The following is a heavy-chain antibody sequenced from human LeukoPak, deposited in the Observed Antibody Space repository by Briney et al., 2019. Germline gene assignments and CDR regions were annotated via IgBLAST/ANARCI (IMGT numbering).Heavy chain of an antibody. J-gene: IGHJ4*02. CDR3: AREPLWFGEPD. CDR2: ISSSSSTI. CDR1: GFTFSSYS. V-gene: IGHV3-48*01. Sequence: PGGPLRLSCAASGFTFSSYSMNWVRQAPGKGLEWVSYISSSSSTIYYADSVKGRFTISRDNAKNSLYLQMNSLRAEDTAVYYCAREPLWFGEPDWGQGTLVTVSS. D-gene: IGHD3-10*01.